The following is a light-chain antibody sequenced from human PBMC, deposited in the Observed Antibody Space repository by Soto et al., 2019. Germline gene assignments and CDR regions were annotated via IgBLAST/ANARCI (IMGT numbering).Light chain of an antibody. V-gene: IGKV3-15*01. CDR3: QQYNDRPPIT. Sequence: EIVMTQSPATLSVSPGERATLSCRASQSVSSNLAWYQQKPGQAPRLLIYDASTRATVITARFSGSGSVTEFTLTISSLQSEDFAVYYCQQYNDRPPITFGQGTRLEIK. J-gene: IGKJ5*01. CDR2: DAS. CDR1: QSVSSN.